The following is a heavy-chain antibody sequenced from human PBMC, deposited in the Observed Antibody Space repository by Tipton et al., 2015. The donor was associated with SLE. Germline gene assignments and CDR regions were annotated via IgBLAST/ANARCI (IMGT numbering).Heavy chain of an antibody. CDR2: IFASGIT. J-gene: IGHJ3*02. CDR3: AREAWGHAFDI. Sequence: TLSLTCTVSGGSITSGTYYWGWIRQPAGKGLEWIGRIFASGITTYNPSVRSRPTISIDTSKNLFSLELSSVTAADTAVYYCAREAWGHAFDIWGQGTMVTVSS. CDR1: GGSITSGTYY. D-gene: IGHD2-21*01. V-gene: IGHV4-61*02.